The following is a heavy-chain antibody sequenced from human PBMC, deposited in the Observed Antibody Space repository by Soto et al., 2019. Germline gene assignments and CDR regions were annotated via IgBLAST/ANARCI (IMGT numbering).Heavy chain of an antibody. J-gene: IGHJ6*04. CDR1: GGTFSSYA. D-gene: IGHD2-2*01. Sequence: SVKVSCKASGGTFSSYAISWVRQAPGQGLEWMGGIIPIFGTANYAQKFQGRVTITADESTSTAYMELSSLRSEDTAVYYCATVRYCSSTSCYGLYGMDGWGKGTTVTASS. V-gene: IGHV1-69*13. CDR3: ATVRYCSSTSCYGLYGMDG. CDR2: IIPIFGTA.